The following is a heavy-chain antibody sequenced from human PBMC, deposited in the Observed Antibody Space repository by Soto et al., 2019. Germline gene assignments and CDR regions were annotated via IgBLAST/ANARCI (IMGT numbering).Heavy chain of an antibody. V-gene: IGHV4-39*01. J-gene: IGHJ4*02. CDR1: GGSISSSSYY. D-gene: IGHD3-16*01. Sequence: SETLSLTCTVSGGSISSSSYYWGWIRQPPGKGLEWIGSIYYSGSTYYNPSLKSRVTISVDTSKNQFSLKLSSVTAADTAVYYCARHVSASNYVWGSQFDYWGQGTLVTVSS. CDR2: IYYSGST. CDR3: ARHVSASNYVWGSQFDY.